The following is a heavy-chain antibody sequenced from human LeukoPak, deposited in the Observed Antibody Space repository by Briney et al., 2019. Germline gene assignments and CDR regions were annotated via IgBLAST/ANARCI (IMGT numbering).Heavy chain of an antibody. CDR2: ISSSSSYI. CDR1: GFTFNNSW. Sequence: GGSLRLSCTASGFTFNNSWMHWVRQGPGKGLEWVSSISSSSSYIYYADSVKGRFTISRDNAKNSLYLQMNSLRAEDTAVYYCARDVLVKGYDSWGQGTLVTVSS. J-gene: IGHJ4*02. CDR3: ARDVLVKGYDS. V-gene: IGHV3-21*01. D-gene: IGHD5-12*01.